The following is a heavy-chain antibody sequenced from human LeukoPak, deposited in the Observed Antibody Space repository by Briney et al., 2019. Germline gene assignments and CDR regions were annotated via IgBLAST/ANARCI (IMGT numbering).Heavy chain of an antibody. D-gene: IGHD6-13*01. J-gene: IGHJ1*01. CDR3: AKGLSSSWYNEYFQH. Sequence: GGSLRLSCAASGFTFDDYAMHWVRQAPGKGLEWVSGISWNSGSTGYADSVKGRFTISRDNAKNSLNLQMNSLRAEDTALYYCAKGLSSSWYNEYFQHWGQGTLVTVSS. V-gene: IGHV3-9*01. CDR1: GFTFDDYA. CDR2: ISWNSGST.